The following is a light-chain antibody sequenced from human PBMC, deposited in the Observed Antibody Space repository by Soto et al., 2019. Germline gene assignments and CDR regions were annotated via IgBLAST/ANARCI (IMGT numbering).Light chain of an antibody. Sequence: ETVLTQSPGTLSLSPGDRATLSCRASQSVSSSYLAWYQQKPGQAPRLLIYDASRRATGIPDRFSGSGSGTDFTLTISRLEPEDFAVYYCQQYGSTPRTFSQGTKVDIK. CDR3: QQYGSTPRT. CDR1: QSVSSSY. J-gene: IGKJ1*01. CDR2: DAS. V-gene: IGKV3-20*01.